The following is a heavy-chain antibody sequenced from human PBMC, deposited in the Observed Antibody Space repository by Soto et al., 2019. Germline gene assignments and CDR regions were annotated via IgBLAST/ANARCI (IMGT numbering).Heavy chain of an antibody. CDR2: ISYDGSNK. CDR3: ARSRRGAYSSGWYSPSGYYNYGIDV. CDR1: GVTFSSYA. D-gene: IGHD6-19*01. V-gene: IGHV3-30-3*01. J-gene: IGHJ6*02. Sequence: GGSLRLSCAASGVTFSSYAMHWVRQAPGKGLEWVAVISYDGSNKYYADSVKGQVTISADTSISTAYLQWTSLKASDTAMYYCARSRRGAYSSGWYSPSGYYNYGIDVWGQGTKVTVSS.